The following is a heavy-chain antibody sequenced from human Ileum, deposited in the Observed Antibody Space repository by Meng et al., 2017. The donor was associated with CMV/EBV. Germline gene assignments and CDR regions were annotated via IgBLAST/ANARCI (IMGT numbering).Heavy chain of an antibody. CDR2: IKHDGSEK. D-gene: IGHD3-10*01. Sequence: GGSLRLSCAASGFTFSSYWMTWVRQAPGKGLEWVANIKHDGSEKYYVDSMKGRLTISRDNVERSLFLQMDSLRAEDTAVYYCVRGYSGAYWGQGTLVTVSS. CDR1: GFTFSSYW. CDR3: VRGYSGAY. V-gene: IGHV3-7*01. J-gene: IGHJ4*02.